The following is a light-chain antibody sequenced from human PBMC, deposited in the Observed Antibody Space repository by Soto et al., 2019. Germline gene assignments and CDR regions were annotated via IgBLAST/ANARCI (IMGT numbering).Light chain of an antibody. CDR2: STS. CDR1: SGSVSTANN. Sequence: QAVVTQETSFSVSPGGTVTLPCGLISGSVSTANNPNWYQQTPGQAPRTLIYSTSTRSSGVPDRFSGSILGNKADLTITGAQADDESDYYCALFMGNGISVFGTGTKLTVL. CDR3: ALFMGNGISV. V-gene: IGLV8-61*01. J-gene: IGLJ1*01.